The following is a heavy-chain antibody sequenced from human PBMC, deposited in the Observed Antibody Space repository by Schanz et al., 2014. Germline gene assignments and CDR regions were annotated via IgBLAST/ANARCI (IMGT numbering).Heavy chain of an antibody. CDR2: ISNDGSIK. J-gene: IGHJ4*02. CDR1: GFTFSSYA. Sequence: QVQLLQFGGGVVQPGRSLRLSCAASGFTFSSYAMHWVRQAPGKGLEWVALISNDGSIKYYADSVEGRFTISRDNSKNTLYLHMNTLRSEDTAVYSCARGIGGYGANNYFDYWGQGTLVTVSS. CDR3: ARGIGGYGANNYFDY. D-gene: IGHD5-12*01. V-gene: IGHV3-30-3*01.